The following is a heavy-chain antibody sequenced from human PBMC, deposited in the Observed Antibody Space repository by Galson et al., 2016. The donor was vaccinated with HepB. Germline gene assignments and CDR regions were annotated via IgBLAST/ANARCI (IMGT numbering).Heavy chain of an antibody. CDR3: ARDETTDPASTEDGMDV. CDR2: ISTYSGHA. J-gene: IGHJ6*02. V-gene: IGHV1-18*01. D-gene: IGHD1/OR15-1a*01. Sequence: SVKVSCKVSGYRFMTYGISWVRQAPGQGLEWLAWISTYSGHANYAQKLQGRVTVTTDTSTSTAYLELRSLRPDDTAVYYCARDETTDPASTEDGMDVWGQVTTVTVSS. CDR1: GYRFMTYG.